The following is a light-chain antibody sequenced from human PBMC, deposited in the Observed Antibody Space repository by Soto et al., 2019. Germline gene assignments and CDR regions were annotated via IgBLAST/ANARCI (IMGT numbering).Light chain of an antibody. Sequence: DIEMTQSPLSLPVTPGEPASISCRSSQSLLHSNGYTYLDWYLQKPGQPPQLLIYVVSNRASGVPDRFSGSGSGTDFTLKISRGEPEDAWVYYCMQGVQLPHSFGQGTKLEIK. V-gene: IGKV2-28*01. CDR1: QSLLHSNGYTY. CDR3: MQGVQLPHS. CDR2: VVS. J-gene: IGKJ2*01.